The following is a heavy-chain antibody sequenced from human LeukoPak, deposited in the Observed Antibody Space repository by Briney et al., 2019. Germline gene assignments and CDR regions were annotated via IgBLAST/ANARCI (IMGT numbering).Heavy chain of an antibody. CDR3: ARGGNYDFWSGGDAFDI. Sequence: PGGSLRLSCAASGFTLSDYWMHWVRQAPGKGLVWVSRINTDGSSTSYADSVKGRFTISRDNAKNTLYLQVNSLRAEDTAVYYCARGGNYDFWSGGDAFDIWGQGTMVTVSS. CDR1: GFTLSDYW. J-gene: IGHJ3*02. V-gene: IGHV3-74*01. D-gene: IGHD3-3*01. CDR2: INTDGSST.